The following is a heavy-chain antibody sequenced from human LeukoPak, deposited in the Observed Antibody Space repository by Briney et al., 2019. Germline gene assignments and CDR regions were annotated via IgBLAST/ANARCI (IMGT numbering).Heavy chain of an antibody. D-gene: IGHD2-2*01. Sequence: GESLKISCKGSGYSFTSYWIGWVRQMPGKGLEWMGIIYPGDSDTRYSPSFQGQVTISADKSISTAYLQWSSLKASDTAMYYCARRRYCSSTSCRGDAFDIWGQGTMVTVSS. J-gene: IGHJ3*02. CDR3: ARRRYCSSTSCRGDAFDI. V-gene: IGHV5-51*01. CDR2: IYPGDSDT. CDR1: GYSFTSYW.